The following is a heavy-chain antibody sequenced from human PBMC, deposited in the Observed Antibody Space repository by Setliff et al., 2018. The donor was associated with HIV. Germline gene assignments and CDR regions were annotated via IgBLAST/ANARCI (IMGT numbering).Heavy chain of an antibody. CDR3: ARDEQYQLLLDY. Sequence: GASVKVSCKASGYTFTRNQIHWVRQAPGQGFEWMGWISTYNGNINYAQKVQGRVTMTTDSSTNTVYMELRSLRSDDTAVYYCARDEQYQLLLDYWGQGTLVTVSS. CDR1: GYTFTRNQ. CDR2: ISTYNGNI. J-gene: IGHJ4*02. D-gene: IGHD2-2*01. V-gene: IGHV1-18*04.